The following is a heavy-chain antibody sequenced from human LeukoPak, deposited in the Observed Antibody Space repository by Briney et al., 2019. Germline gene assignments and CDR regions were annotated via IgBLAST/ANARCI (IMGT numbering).Heavy chain of an antibody. Sequence: PGGSLRLSCAASGFTFSSYAMSWVRHAPGRGLEWVSAIRGSGGSTYYADSVKGRFTISRDNSKNTLYLQMNSLRAEDTAVYYCARPALYYDFWSGYYSPGAFDIWGQGTMVTVSS. CDR3: ARPALYYDFWSGYYSPGAFDI. CDR2: IRGSGGST. J-gene: IGHJ3*02. D-gene: IGHD3-3*01. CDR1: GFTFSSYA. V-gene: IGHV3-23*01.